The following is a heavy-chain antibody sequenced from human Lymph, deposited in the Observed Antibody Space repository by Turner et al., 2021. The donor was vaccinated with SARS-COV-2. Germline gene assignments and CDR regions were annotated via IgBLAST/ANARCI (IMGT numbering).Heavy chain of an antibody. CDR1: GFTFSTYS. J-gene: IGHJ4*02. V-gene: IGHV3-21*01. Sequence: EVQLVESGGGLVKPGGSLRLSCAASGFTFSTYSMNWVRQAPGKGLEWISSISRSRSYIYYADSVKGRFTISRDDAKNSLYLQMNSLRAEDTAVYYCARDIPTTADYFDYWGQGTLGTVSS. CDR3: ARDIPTTADYFDY. D-gene: IGHD4-17*01. CDR2: ISRSRSYI.